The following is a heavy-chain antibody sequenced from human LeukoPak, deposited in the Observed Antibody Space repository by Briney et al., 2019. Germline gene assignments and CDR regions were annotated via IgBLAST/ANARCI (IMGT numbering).Heavy chain of an antibody. Sequence: PLETLSLTCTVSGGSIGTYYWSWVRQSPGKGLEWIGYIYVTGNRYNPYLQSRVTISVDTPRNQFFLKMSSVTAADTAVYYCARHIGGGIEDMDVWGKGTKVTVSS. CDR3: ARHIGGGIEDMDV. V-gene: IGHV4-59*08. D-gene: IGHD3-16*02. CDR2: IYVTGN. J-gene: IGHJ6*03. CDR1: GGSIGTYY.